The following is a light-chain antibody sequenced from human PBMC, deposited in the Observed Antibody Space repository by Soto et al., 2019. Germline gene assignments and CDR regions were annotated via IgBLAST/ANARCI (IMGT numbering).Light chain of an antibody. Sequence: EIVLTQSPGTLSLSPGERATLSCRASQSVSSSYLAWYQQKPGQAPRLLIYCASSRATGIPDRFSGSGSGTDFTLTISRLEPEDFAVYYCQQYGSSPVYTFGQGTKLEIK. CDR3: QQYGSSPVYT. CDR1: QSVSSSY. CDR2: CAS. J-gene: IGKJ2*01. V-gene: IGKV3-20*01.